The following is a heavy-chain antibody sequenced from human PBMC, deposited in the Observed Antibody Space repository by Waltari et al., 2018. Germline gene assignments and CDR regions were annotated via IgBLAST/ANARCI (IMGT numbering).Heavy chain of an antibody. CDR3: ARGEPGLNRY. J-gene: IGHJ4*02. CDR1: GFTFSSYA. V-gene: IGHV3-30-3*01. Sequence: QVQLVESGGGVVQPGRSLRLSCAASGFTFSSYAMHWVRQAPGKGLEWVAVRSADGSNKYYADSVKGRFTISRDNSKNTLYLQMNSLRAEDTAVYYCARGEPGLNRYWGQGTLVTVSS. CDR2: RSADGSNK.